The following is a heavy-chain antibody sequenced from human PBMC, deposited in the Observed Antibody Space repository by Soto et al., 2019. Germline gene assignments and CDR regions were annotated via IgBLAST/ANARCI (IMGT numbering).Heavy chain of an antibody. CDR3: ARGGNSYDFWSGCDFDY. Sequence: PGGSLRLSCAASGFTFSSYGMRWVRQAPGKGLEWVAVIWYDGSNKYYADSVKGRFTISRDNSKNTLYLQMNSLRAEDTAVYYCARGGNSYDFWSGCDFDYWGQGTLVTVSS. CDR1: GFTFSSYG. CDR2: IWYDGSNK. D-gene: IGHD3-3*01. V-gene: IGHV3-33*01. J-gene: IGHJ4*02.